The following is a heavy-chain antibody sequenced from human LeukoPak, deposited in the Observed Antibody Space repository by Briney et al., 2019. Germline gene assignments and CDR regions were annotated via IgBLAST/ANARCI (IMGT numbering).Heavy chain of an antibody. V-gene: IGHV1-46*01. CDR3: ANPPTVTTFHN. Sequence: ASVKVSCKASGYTFTSYYMHWVRQAPGQGLEWMGIINPSGGSTSYAQKFQGRVTMTRDMSTSTVYMELNSLRAEDTALYYCANPPTVTTFHNWGQGTLVTVSS. CDR1: GYTFTSYY. CDR2: INPSGGST. D-gene: IGHD4-11*01. J-gene: IGHJ4*02.